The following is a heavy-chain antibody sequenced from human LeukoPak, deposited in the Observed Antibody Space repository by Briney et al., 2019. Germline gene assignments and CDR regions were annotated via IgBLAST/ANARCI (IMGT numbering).Heavy chain of an antibody. V-gene: IGHV1-58*02. CDR1: GFTFTSSA. D-gene: IGHD3-16*01. CDR2: IVVGSGNT. Sequence: SVKVSCKASGFTFTSSAMQWVRQARGQRLEWIGWIVVGSGNTNYAQKFRERVTITRDMSTSTAYMELSSLRAEDTAVYYCARLTFGGFLYGMDVWGQGTTVTVSS. CDR3: ARLTFGGFLYGMDV. J-gene: IGHJ6*02.